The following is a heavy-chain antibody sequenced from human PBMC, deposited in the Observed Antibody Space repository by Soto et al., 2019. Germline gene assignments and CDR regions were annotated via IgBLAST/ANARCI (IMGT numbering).Heavy chain of an antibody. J-gene: IGHJ5*02. CDR2: INFSGNT. CDR3: ARRKGTWFDP. V-gene: IGHV4-59*08. CDR1: GGSKRSYY. Sequence: QVQLQETGPGLVKPSETLSLTCIVTGGSKRSYYWSWIRQPPGEGLEWIGHINFSGNTDYNPSLNSRVTIAVDTSNNQFSLRLTSVTAADTAICFCARRKGTWFDPWGLGTLVTVSS.